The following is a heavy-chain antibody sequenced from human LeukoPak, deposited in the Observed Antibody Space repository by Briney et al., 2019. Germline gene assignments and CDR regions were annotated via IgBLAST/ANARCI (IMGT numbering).Heavy chain of an antibody. D-gene: IGHD5-12*01. Sequence: LPGGSLRLSCAASGFTFSSYAMHWVRQAPGKGLEWVAVISYDGSNKYYADSVKGRFTISRDNSKNTLYLQMNSLRAEDTAVYYCARPGETRDIVATIPFDYWGQGTLVTVSS. V-gene: IGHV3-30-3*01. CDR1: GFTFSSYA. J-gene: IGHJ4*02. CDR3: ARPGETRDIVATIPFDY. CDR2: ISYDGSNK.